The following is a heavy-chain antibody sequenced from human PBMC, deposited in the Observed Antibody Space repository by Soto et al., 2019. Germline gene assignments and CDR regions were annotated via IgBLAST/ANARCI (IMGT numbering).Heavy chain of an antibody. D-gene: IGHD2-15*01. CDR3: ARDFDRVTSGGQRLDF. V-gene: IGHV3-30*03. CDR1: GFNFRGYA. CDR2: SSYNGSSS. Sequence: QVQLVESGGGMVQPGRSLRLSCAASGFNFRGYAMHWVRQAPGRGLEWVAISSYNGSSSYYADSVKGRFTISRDNSKNTLSLQMNNLRPEDTAVYFCARDFDRVTSGGQRLDFWGQGALVNVSS. J-gene: IGHJ4*02.